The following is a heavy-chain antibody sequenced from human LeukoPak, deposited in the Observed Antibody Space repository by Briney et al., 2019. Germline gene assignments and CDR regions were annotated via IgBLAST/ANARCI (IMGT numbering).Heavy chain of an antibody. CDR2: IIPIFGIA. J-gene: IGHJ4*02. CDR3: ARDSIMTNRYYFDY. D-gene: IGHD1-14*01. CDR1: GGTFSSYA. V-gene: IGHV1-69*04. Sequence: EASVNLSCKASGGTFSSYAISWVRQAPGQGLEWMGRIIPIFGIANYAQKFQGRVTITADKSTSTAYMELSSLRSEDTAVYYCARDSIMTNRYYFDYWGQGTLVTVSS.